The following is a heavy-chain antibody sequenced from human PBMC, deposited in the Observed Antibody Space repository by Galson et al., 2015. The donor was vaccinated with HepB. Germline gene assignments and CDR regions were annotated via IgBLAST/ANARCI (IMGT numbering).Heavy chain of an antibody. V-gene: IGHV3-21*01. CDR1: GFIFGSYS. Sequence: SLRLSCAASGFIFGSYSMNWVRQAPGRELEWVSSLSSTSNYISYTDSVQGRFSISRDTAKKSLSLQMSSLRAEDTAVYYFARVDTTSNYYGSGGYCDDWGQGTLVTVSS. CDR3: ARVDTTSNYYGSGGYCDD. D-gene: IGHD3-10*01. CDR2: LSSTSNYI. J-gene: IGHJ4*02.